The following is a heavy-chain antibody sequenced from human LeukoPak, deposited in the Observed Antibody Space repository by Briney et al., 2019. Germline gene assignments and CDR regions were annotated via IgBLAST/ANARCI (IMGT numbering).Heavy chain of an antibody. CDR2: ISAYNGNT. J-gene: IGHJ4*02. V-gene: IGHV1-18*01. D-gene: IGHD3-16*01. CDR1: GYTFTSYG. Sequence: ASVKVSCKATGYTFTSYGISWVRQAPGQGLEWMGWISAYNGNTNYAQKLQGRVTMTTDTSTSTAYMELRSLRSDDTAVYYCARAVPYYDYVWGSHTYFDYWGQGTLVTVSS. CDR3: ARAVPYYDYVWGSHTYFDY.